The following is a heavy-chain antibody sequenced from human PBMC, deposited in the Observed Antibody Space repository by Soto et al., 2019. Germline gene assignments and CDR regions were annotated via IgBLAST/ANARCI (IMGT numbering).Heavy chain of an antibody. V-gene: IGHV1-8*01. CDR3: ARGLGDMKDFWSGLYYYYGMDV. J-gene: IGHJ6*02. CDR2: MNPNSGNT. D-gene: IGHD3-3*01. Sequence: ASVKVSCKASGYTFTSYDINWVRQATGQGLEWMGWMNPNSGNTGYAQKFQGRVTMTRNTSISTAYMELSSLRYEDTDVYYCARGLGDMKDFWSGLYYYYGMDVWGQGNTVTVSS. CDR1: GYTFTSYD.